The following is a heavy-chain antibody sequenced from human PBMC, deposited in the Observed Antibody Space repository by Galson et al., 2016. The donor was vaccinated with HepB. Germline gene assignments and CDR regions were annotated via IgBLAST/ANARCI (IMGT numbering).Heavy chain of an antibody. D-gene: IGHD7-27*01. V-gene: IGHV3-48*03. Sequence: SLRLSCAASGLPFSTYDMNWVRQAPGKGLEWISDISKSGSSVYYADSVEGRFTISRDNAKNSLDLQMNSLRAEDTGVYYCALIRRWGPLYMWGKVTMVTVSS. CDR1: GLPFSTYD. CDR2: ISKSGSSV. CDR3: ALIRRWGPLYM. J-gene: IGHJ3*02.